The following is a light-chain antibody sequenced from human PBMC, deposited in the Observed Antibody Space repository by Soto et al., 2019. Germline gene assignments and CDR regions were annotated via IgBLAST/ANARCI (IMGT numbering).Light chain of an antibody. CDR2: AAS. CDR1: QGISNL. J-gene: IGKJ2*01. Sequence: DIPMTQSPSSLSASVGDRVTITCRASQGISNLLGWFQHKPGKAPKRLIYAASSLQGGVPSRFSGSGSGTVFTLTITGLQPEDFADYYCLQHNTYPYTFGQGTKLEIK. CDR3: LQHNTYPYT. V-gene: IGKV1-17*01.